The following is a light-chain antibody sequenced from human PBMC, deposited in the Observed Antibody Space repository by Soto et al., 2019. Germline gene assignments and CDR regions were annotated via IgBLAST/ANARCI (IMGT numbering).Light chain of an antibody. CDR3: SSYTGNSVV. J-gene: IGLJ2*01. Sequence: QPVLTQPASVSGSPGQSITISCTGTSSDVGGYNYVSWYQHHPGKAPKLLISDVSNRPSGVSNRFSGSKSGNTASLTISGLQAEDEADYYCSSYTGNSVVFGGGTQLTVL. CDR2: DVS. CDR1: SSDVGGYNY. V-gene: IGLV2-14*03.